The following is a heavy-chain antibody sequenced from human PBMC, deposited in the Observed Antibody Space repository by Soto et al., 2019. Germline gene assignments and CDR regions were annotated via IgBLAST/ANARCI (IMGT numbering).Heavy chain of an antibody. Sequence: GSFQGSWGPLHSHTINWGGQGPGQGLEWMGRIIPILGIANYAQKFQGRVTITADKSTSTAYMELSSLRSEDTAVYYCARDPMDYGGTPTGPWGQGTLVTVSS. D-gene: IGHD4-17*01. CDR1: WGPLHSHT. V-gene: IGHV1-69*04. CDR3: ARDPMDYGGTPTGP. CDR2: IIPILGIA. J-gene: IGHJ5*02.